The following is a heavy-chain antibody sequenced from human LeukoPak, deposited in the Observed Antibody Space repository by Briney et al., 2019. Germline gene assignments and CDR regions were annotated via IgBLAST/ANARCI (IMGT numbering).Heavy chain of an antibody. J-gene: IGHJ4*02. D-gene: IGHD3-10*01. CDR2: ISYDGSNK. V-gene: IGHV3-30*03. Sequence: PGGSLRLSCVASGFTFSNYGMHWVRQIPGKGLEWVAVISYDGSNKYYEDSVKGRFTISRDNSKNTLYLQMNSLRAEDTAVYYCARGTIYYGSGNYFDYWGQGPLVTVSS. CDR3: ARGTIYYGSGNYFDY. CDR1: GFTFSNYG.